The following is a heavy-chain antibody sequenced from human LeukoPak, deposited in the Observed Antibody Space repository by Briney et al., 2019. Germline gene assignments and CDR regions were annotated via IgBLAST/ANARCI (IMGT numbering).Heavy chain of an antibody. CDR1: GFTFSSYT. CDR3: PRGATNVFWSVYGCFDP. Sequence: PGRSLRLSCAASGFTFSSYTIHWVRQAPGKGLEWVALISSDGSNKFYANSVKGRFTISRDNSKKTVYPQMNSLRGEDTAVYSCPRGATNVFWSVYGCFDPWGQGTLSPSPQ. V-gene: IGHV3-30*04. J-gene: IGHJ5*02. D-gene: IGHD3-3*01. CDR2: ISSDGSNK.